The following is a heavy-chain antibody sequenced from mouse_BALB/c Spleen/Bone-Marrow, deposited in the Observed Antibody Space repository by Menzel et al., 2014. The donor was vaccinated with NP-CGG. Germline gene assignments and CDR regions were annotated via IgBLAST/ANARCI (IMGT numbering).Heavy chain of an antibody. CDR2: INPYNDGA. J-gene: IGHJ2*01. D-gene: IGHD1-1*01. CDR3: ARWDYGSSYPY. Sequence: KQKPGQGLEWIGYINPYNDGAKYNEKFKGKATLTSDKSSSTAYMELSSLTSEDSAVYYCARWDYGSSYPYWGQGTTLTVSS. V-gene: IGHV1-14*01.